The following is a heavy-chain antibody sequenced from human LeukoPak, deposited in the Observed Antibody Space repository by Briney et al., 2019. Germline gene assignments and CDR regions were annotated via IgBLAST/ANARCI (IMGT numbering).Heavy chain of an antibody. CDR1: GFTFSSYS. D-gene: IGHD3-16*01. Sequence: GGSLRLSCAASGFTFSSYSMNWVRQAPGKGLEWVSYISSRSSNIYYADSVKGRFTISRDNAKNSLYLQMNSLRDEDTAVCYCARIPGGYYYGMDVWGQGTTVTVSS. CDR3: ARIPGGYYYGMDV. J-gene: IGHJ6*02. CDR2: ISSRSSNI. V-gene: IGHV3-48*02.